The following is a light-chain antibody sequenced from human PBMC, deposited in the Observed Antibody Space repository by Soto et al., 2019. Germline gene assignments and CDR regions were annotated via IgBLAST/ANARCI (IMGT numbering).Light chain of an antibody. J-gene: IGKJ1*01. Sequence: VVLTKSAATLVLSPGERATLSCRASQSVSSNLAWYQQKPGQAPRLRSYGASTRATGIPARFSGSGSWTEFTLTSSSLQSEDFAVYYCQQYNNWSRTFGQGTKVDIK. V-gene: IGKV3-15*01. CDR2: GAS. CDR1: QSVSSN. CDR3: QQYNNWSRT.